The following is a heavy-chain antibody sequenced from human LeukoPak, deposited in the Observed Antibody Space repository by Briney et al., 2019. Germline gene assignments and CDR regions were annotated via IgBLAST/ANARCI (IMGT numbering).Heavy chain of an antibody. CDR2: ISRSATTI. D-gene: IGHD6-13*01. Sequence: GGSLRLSCAASGFTFSSYEMNWVRQAPGKGLEWVSTISRSATTIYYADSVKGRFTISRDNAKNSLYLQMNSLRAEDTAVYYCARVGVLSSSWLLYWGQGTLVTVSS. CDR1: GFTFSSYE. CDR3: ARVGVLSSSWLLY. V-gene: IGHV3-48*03. J-gene: IGHJ4*02.